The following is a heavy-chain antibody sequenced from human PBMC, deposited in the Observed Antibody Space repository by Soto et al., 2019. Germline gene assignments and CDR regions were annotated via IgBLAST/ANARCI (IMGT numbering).Heavy chain of an antibody. D-gene: IGHD6-6*01. V-gene: IGHV4-38-2*02. CDR3: ARDGTYSRSSAIDY. J-gene: IGHJ4*02. Sequence: RLETLSLTCAVSGYSISSGYYWGWIRQPPGKGLEWIGSIYHSGSTYYNPSLKSRVTISVDTSKNHFSLKLSSVTAADTAVYYCARDGTYSRSSAIDYWGQGSLVTVSS. CDR1: GYSISSGYY. CDR2: IYHSGST.